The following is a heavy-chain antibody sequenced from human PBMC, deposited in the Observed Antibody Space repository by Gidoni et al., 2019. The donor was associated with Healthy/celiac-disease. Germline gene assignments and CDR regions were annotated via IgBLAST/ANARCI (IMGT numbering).Heavy chain of an antibody. Sequence: VTLSCKASGYTFTSYGISWVRQAPGQGLEWMGWISAYNGNTNYAQKLQGRVTMTTDTSTSTAYMELRSLRSDDTAVYYCARILAGYCSGGSCYPTGFDPWGQGTLVTVSS. D-gene: IGHD2-15*01. J-gene: IGHJ5*02. CDR3: ARILAGYCSGGSCYPTGFDP. CDR2: ISAYNGNT. V-gene: IGHV1-18*01. CDR1: GYTFTSYG.